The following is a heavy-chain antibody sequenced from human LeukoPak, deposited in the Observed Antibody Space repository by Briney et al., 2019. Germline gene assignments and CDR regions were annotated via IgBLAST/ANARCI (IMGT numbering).Heavy chain of an antibody. D-gene: IGHD2-2*01. CDR2: INHSGST. Sequence: PSETLSLTCAVYGGSFSGYYWSWIRQPPGKGLEWIGEINHSGSTNYNPSLKSRVTISVDTSKNQFSLKLSSVTAADTAVYYCARHVKYQPNTNWFDPWGQGTLVTVSS. CDR3: ARHVKYQPNTNWFDP. J-gene: IGHJ5*02. V-gene: IGHV4-34*01. CDR1: GGSFSGYY.